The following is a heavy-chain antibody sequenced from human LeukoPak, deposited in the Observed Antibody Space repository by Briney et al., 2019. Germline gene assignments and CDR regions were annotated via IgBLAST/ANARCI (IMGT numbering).Heavy chain of an antibody. CDR3: ASGRTYCGGDCLPSDAFDI. V-gene: IGHV1-2*02. CDR2: INPNSGGT. Sequence: ASMKVSCKASGYTFTGYYMHWVRQAPGQGLEWMGWINPNSGGTNYAQKFQGRVTMTRDTSISTAYMELSRLRSDDTAVYYCASGRTYCGGDCLPSDAFDIWGQGTMVTVSS. J-gene: IGHJ3*02. CDR1: GYTFTGYY. D-gene: IGHD2-21*01.